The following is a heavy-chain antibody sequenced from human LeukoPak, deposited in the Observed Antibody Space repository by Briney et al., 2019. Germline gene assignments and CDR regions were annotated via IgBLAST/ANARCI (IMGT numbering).Heavy chain of an antibody. J-gene: IGHJ6*03. Sequence: PSETLSLTCTVSGGSIGSYYWSWIRQPAGKGLEWIGRIYTSGSTNYNPSLKSRVTMSVDTSKNQFSLKLSSVTAADTAVYYCARDSPHCSSTSCEYYYYMDVWGKGTTVTVSS. V-gene: IGHV4-4*07. CDR2: IYTSGST. D-gene: IGHD2-2*01. CDR1: GGSIGSYY. CDR3: ARDSPHCSSTSCEYYYYMDV.